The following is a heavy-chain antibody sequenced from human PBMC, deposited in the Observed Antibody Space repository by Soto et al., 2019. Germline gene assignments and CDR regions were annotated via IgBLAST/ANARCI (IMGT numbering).Heavy chain of an antibody. J-gene: IGHJ3*02. CDR2: INPNSGGT. D-gene: IGHD2-15*01. V-gene: IGHV1-2*04. CDR3: ARDVCSGGSCYDAFDI. Sequence: QVQLVQSGAEVKKPGASVKVSCKASGYTFTGYYMHWVRQAPGQGLEWMGWINPNSGGTNYAQKFQGWVTMTRDTSSSTAYMELSRLRSDDTAVYYCARDVCSGGSCYDAFDIWGQGTMVTVSS. CDR1: GYTFTGYY.